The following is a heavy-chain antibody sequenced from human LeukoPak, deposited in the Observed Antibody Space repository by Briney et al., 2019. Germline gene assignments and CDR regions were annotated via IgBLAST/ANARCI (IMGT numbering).Heavy chain of an antibody. CDR1: GFTFSSYH. V-gene: IGHV3-23*01. CDR3: AKDYYYYRSGYYYSPHAFEI. CDR2: ISSSGGSI. D-gene: IGHD3-22*01. Sequence: GGSLRLSCAASGFTFSSYHMIWVRQAPGKGLEWVSAISSSGGSIYYADSVKGRFTIYRDNSKNTLYLQMNSLRAEDTDVYYCAKDYYYYRSGYYYSPHAFEIWGQGTMVTVS. J-gene: IGHJ3*02.